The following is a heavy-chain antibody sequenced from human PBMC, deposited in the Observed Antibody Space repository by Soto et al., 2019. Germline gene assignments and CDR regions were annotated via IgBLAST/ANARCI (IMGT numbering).Heavy chain of an antibody. J-gene: IGHJ5*02. V-gene: IGHV3-15*07. CDR2: IKSKVDGGTT. CDR1: DFTFSNAR. CDR3: STGGYPSGLHH. D-gene: IGHD2-21*02. Sequence: EVQLVESGGGSVKPGGSLRLSCAVSDFTFSNARMNWVRQAPGKGLEWVGRIKSKVDGGTTAYAAPVKGRCTISRDDSQNMLFLQMNSLKAENTAVYYCSTGGYPSGLHHWGQGNLVTVSS.